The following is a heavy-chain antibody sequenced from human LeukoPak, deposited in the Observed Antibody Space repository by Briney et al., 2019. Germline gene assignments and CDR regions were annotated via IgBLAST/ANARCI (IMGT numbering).Heavy chain of an antibody. CDR3: ARNRSVTTTPGFDH. V-gene: IGHV4-38-2*01. CDR1: GYSIRSGDY. J-gene: IGHJ4*02. Sequence: SETLSLTCAVSGYSIRSGDYWGWIRQSPGKGLEWIGSIYLSGSTHYNPSHKNRVTISVDTSKNQFSLMLSSVTAADTAVYYCARNRSVTTTPGFDHWGQGTLVTVSS. CDR2: IYLSGST. D-gene: IGHD4-17*01.